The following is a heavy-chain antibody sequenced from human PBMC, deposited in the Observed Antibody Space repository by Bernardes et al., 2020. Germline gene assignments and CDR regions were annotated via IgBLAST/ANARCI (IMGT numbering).Heavy chain of an antibody. CDR3: TTELGGYCSSTSCYPDAFDI. Sequence: GGSLRLSCAASGFTFSDYWMSWVRQAPGKGLEWVGRIKSKTDGGTTDYAAPVKGRFTISRDDSKNTLYLQMNSLKTEDTAVYYCTTELGGYCSSTSCYPDAFDIWGQGTMVTVSS. J-gene: IGHJ3*02. D-gene: IGHD2-2*01. CDR2: IKSKTDGGTT. V-gene: IGHV3-15*01. CDR1: GFTFSDYW.